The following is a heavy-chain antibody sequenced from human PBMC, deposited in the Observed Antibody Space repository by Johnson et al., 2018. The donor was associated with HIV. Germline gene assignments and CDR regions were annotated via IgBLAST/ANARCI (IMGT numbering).Heavy chain of an antibody. D-gene: IGHD5-24*01. V-gene: IGHV3-7*02. Sequence: EVQLLESGGGVVQPGRSLRLSCAASGLTFSSYGMHWVRQAPGKGLEWVANIREDGSDKYYAASVKGRFTISRDNAKNSLYLQMNSLRAEDTAVYYCARACRDGYTCDAFDIWGQGTMVTVSS. J-gene: IGHJ3*02. CDR2: IREDGSDK. CDR1: GLTFSSYG. CDR3: ARACRDGYTCDAFDI.